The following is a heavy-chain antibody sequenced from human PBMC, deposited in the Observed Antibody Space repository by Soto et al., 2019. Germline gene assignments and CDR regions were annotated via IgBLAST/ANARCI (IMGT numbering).Heavy chain of an antibody. CDR3: ARDRSGGFFDY. CDR2: IIPIFGTA. D-gene: IGHD3-10*01. J-gene: IGHJ4*02. V-gene: IGHV1-69*13. CDR1: GGTFSSYA. Sequence: RPSVKVYCNASGGTFSSYAISLVRQAPGQGLEWMGGIIPIFGTANYAQKFQGRVTITADESTSTAYMELSSLRSEDTAVYYCARDRSGGFFDYWGQGTLVTVSS.